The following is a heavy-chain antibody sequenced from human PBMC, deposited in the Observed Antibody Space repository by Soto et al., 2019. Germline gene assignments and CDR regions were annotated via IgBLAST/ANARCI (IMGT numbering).Heavy chain of an antibody. CDR3: VTAVRGYNANGDL. Sequence: GALRLSCVGSGFTFSSYWMGWVRQTPGKGLEWVATIKAGGTEKYYVDSVKGRFTFSRDNAKTSVYLEMNSLRAEDTAVYYCVTAVRGYNANGDLWGQGTTVTVSS. V-gene: IGHV3-7*03. D-gene: IGHD5-12*01. CDR2: IKAGGTEK. J-gene: IGHJ6*02. CDR1: GFTFSSYW.